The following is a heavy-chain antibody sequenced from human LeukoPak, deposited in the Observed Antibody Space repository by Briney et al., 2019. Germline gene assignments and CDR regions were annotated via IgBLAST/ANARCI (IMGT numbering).Heavy chain of an antibody. Sequence: SQTLSLTCTVSGGSISNFYWSWIRQPPGKGLEWIGYIYYNGNADYNPSLKSRVTISVDTSKNQFSLKLSSVTAADTAVYYCARFPGIAAAGLDYWGQGTLVTVSS. D-gene: IGHD6-13*01. V-gene: IGHV4-59*01. CDR1: GGSISNFY. CDR3: ARFPGIAAAGLDY. CDR2: IYYNGNA. J-gene: IGHJ4*02.